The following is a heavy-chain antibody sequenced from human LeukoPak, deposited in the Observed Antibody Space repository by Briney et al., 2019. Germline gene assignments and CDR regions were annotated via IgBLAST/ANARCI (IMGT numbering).Heavy chain of an antibody. D-gene: IGHD2-2*01. CDR2: MNPNSGNT. CDR1: GYTFTSYD. J-gene: IGHJ4*02. Sequence: EASVKVSCKASGYTFTSYDINWVRQATGQGLEWMGWMNPNSGNTGYAQKFQGRVTITRNTSISTAYMELSSLRSEDTAVYYCARGPVYCSSTSRLYYFDYWGQGTLVTVSS. V-gene: IGHV1-8*03. CDR3: ARGPVYCSSTSRLYYFDY.